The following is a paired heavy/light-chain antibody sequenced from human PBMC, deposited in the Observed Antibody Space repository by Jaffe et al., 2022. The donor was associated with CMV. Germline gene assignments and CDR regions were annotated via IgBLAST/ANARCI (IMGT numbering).Heavy chain of an antibody. D-gene: IGHD3-10*01. CDR1: GFTFRSYG. Sequence: QVQLVESGGGVVQPGRSLRLSCEASGFTFRSYGMNWVRQAPGKGLEWVALISYDDGSNKDYADSVKGRFTISRDNSKNTLYLQMNSLRAEDTAVYYCAKPRVRGVYYFDQWGQGTLVTVSS. J-gene: IGHJ4*02. CDR3: AKPRVRGVYYFDQ. CDR2: ISYDDGSNK. V-gene: IGHV3-30*18.
Light chain of an antibody. J-gene: IGKJ4*01. CDR3: QQYHNWPPVGRT. CDR2: AAS. Sequence: EIVLTQSPATLSVSPGERATLSCRASQSVSSGLAWYQQKPGQAPRLLIYAASTRATGIPARFSGSGSGTEFTLTISSLQSEDFAVYYCQQYHNWPPVGRTFGGGTKVDIK. CDR1: QSVSSG. V-gene: IGKV3-15*01.